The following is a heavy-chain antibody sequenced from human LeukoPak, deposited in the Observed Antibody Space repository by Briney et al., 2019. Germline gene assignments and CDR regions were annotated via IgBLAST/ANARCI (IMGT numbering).Heavy chain of an antibody. Sequence: GGSLRLSCAASGFTFSSYDMHWVRQATGKGLEWVSAIGNAGDPYYPGSVKGRFTISRENAKNSLYLQMNSLRAGDTAVYYCARGKLYYYDSSGPDGAFDIWGQGTMVTVS. V-gene: IGHV3-13*05. J-gene: IGHJ3*02. CDR1: GFTFSSYD. D-gene: IGHD3-22*01. CDR3: ARGKLYYYDSSGPDGAFDI. CDR2: IGNAGDP.